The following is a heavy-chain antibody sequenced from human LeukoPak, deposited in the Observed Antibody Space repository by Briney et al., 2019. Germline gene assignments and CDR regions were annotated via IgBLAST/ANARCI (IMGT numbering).Heavy chain of an antibody. CDR2: IIPIFGTA. V-gene: IGHV1-69*13. CDR3: ASHGTGYYSLRFDP. CDR1: GGTFSSYA. J-gene: IGHJ5*02. D-gene: IGHD3/OR15-3a*01. Sequence: ASVKVSCKASGGTFSSYAISWVRQAPGQGLEWMGGIIPIFGTANYAQKFQGRVMITADESTSTAYMELSSLRSEDTAVYYCASHGTGYYSLRFDPWGQGTLVTVSS.